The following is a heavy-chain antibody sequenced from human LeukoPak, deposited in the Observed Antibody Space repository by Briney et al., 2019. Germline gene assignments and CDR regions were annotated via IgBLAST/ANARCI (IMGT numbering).Heavy chain of an antibody. J-gene: IGHJ6*02. CDR1: GGSISSGDYY. Sequence: PSETLSLTCTVPGGSISSGDYYWSWIRQPPGKGLEWIGYIYYSGSTYYNPSLKSRVTISVDTSKNQFSLKLSSVTAADTAVYYCARSLRFLGYYGMDVWGQGTTVTVSS. CDR2: IYYSGST. D-gene: IGHD3-3*01. V-gene: IGHV4-30-4*01. CDR3: ARSLRFLGYYGMDV.